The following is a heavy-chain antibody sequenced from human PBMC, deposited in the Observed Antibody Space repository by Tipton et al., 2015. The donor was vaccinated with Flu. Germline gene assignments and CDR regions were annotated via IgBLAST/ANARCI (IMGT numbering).Heavy chain of an antibody. CDR2: IYHSGST. J-gene: IGHJ4*02. CDR3: AIQRPTHYYGSGSYMDY. CDR1: GYSISSGYY. V-gene: IGHV4-38-2*01. D-gene: IGHD3-10*01. Sequence: TLSLTCAVSGYSISSGYYWGWIRQPPGKGLEWIGSIYHSGSTYYNPSLKSRVTISVDTSKNQFSLKLSSVTAADTAVYYCAIQRPTHYYGSGSYMDYWGQGTLVTVSS.